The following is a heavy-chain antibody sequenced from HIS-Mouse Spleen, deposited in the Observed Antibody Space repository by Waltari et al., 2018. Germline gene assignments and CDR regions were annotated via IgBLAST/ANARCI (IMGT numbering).Heavy chain of an antibody. Sequence: QLQLQESGPGLVKPSETLSLTCTVSGGSISSSSYYWGWIRQPPGKGLEWIGSIYYSGSTYYNPSLKSRVTISVDTSKNQFSLKLSSVTAADTAVYYCAREALRYFDWFRYFDYWGQGTLVTVSS. CDR2: IYYSGST. CDR1: GGSISSSSYY. D-gene: IGHD3-9*01. V-gene: IGHV4-39*07. J-gene: IGHJ4*02. CDR3: AREALRYFDWFRYFDY.